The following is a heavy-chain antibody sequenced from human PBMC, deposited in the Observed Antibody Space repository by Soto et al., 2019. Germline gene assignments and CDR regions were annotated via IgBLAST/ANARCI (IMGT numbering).Heavy chain of an antibody. CDR2: IYYSGST. CDR1: GGSISSGGYY. D-gene: IGHD4-4*01. V-gene: IGHV4-31*03. Sequence: SSETLSLTCTVSGGSISSGGYYWSWIRQHPGKGLEWIGYIYYSGSTYYNPSLKSRVTISVDTSKNQFSLKLSSVTAADTAVYYCARGRATVTHGGYYYYGMDVWGQGTTVTVS. J-gene: IGHJ6*02. CDR3: ARGRATVTHGGYYYYGMDV.